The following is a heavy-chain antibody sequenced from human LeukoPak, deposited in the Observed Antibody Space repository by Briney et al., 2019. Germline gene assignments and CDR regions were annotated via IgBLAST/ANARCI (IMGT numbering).Heavy chain of an antibody. Sequence: GASVKVSCKASGYTFTSYDTNWVRQATGQGLEWMGWMSPNSGNTGYAQKFQGRVTMTRDTSIGTAYMELSSLGFEDTAVYFCARNLYGTGEFDYWGQGTLVTVSS. CDR3: ARNLYGTGEFDY. CDR2: MSPNSGNT. V-gene: IGHV1-8*01. CDR1: GYTFTSYD. J-gene: IGHJ4*02. D-gene: IGHD7-27*01.